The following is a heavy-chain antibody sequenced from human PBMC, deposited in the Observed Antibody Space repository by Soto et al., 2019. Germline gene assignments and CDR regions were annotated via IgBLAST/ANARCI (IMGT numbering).Heavy chain of an antibody. D-gene: IGHD3-16*02. J-gene: IGHJ4*01. CDR3: VKGGLIAPGERNYHDC. V-gene: IGHV3-30*18. Sequence: GGSLRLSCEASGFIFSNHGMHWVRQAPGRGLEWVAVASYDGTNKYYSDSVRGRFTISRDTSKKTLYLQMNSLRPEDTAVYYCVKGGLIAPGERNYHDCWGNGTWVTVYS. CDR2: ASYDGTNK. CDR1: GFIFSNHG.